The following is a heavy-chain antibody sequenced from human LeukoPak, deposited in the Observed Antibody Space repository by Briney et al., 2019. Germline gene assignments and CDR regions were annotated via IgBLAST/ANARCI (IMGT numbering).Heavy chain of an antibody. CDR2: ISTTSSYI. CDR1: GFTLSSYS. Sequence: GGSLRLSCAASGFTLSSYSMNWVRQAPGKGLEWVSSISTTSSYIYYADSVKGRFTISRDNAENSVYLQMNSLGAEDTAVYYCARDSGYSYGSFDYWGQGTPVTVSS. CDR3: ARDSGYSYGSFDY. D-gene: IGHD5-18*01. V-gene: IGHV3-21*01. J-gene: IGHJ4*02.